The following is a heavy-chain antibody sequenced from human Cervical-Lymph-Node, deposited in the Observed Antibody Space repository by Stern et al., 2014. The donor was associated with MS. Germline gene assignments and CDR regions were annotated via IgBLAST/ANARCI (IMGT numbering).Heavy chain of an antibody. CDR1: GGTFRGYG. CDR2: LIPLVGVA. CDR3: ARGDYGDYNWFDP. V-gene: IGHV1-69*09. Sequence: QLVQSGAEVKKPGSSVNVSCKASGGTFRGYGITWVRQAPGQGLEWIGRLIPLVGVARYAPRFQGRVTITADKSMTTGYMELSSLTSDDTAVYYCARGDYGDYNWFDPWGLGTLVTVSS. J-gene: IGHJ5*02. D-gene: IGHD4-17*01.